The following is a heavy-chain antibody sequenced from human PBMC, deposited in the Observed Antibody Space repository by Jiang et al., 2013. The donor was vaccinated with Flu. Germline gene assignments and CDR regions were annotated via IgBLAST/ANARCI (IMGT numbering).Heavy chain of an antibody. CDR2: ISAYSGDT. CDR3: ARDRSIVVVPPKVIDY. J-gene: IGHJ4*02. Sequence: EVKKPGASVKVSCKASGYTFTNYAFIWVRQAPGQGLEWMGWISAYSGDTNYAKNFQGRVTMTIDASTSTAYLELWSLRSDDTAVYFCARDRSIVVVPPKVIDYWGQGTLVTVSS. V-gene: IGHV1-18*04. D-gene: IGHD2-21*01. CDR1: GYTFTNYA.